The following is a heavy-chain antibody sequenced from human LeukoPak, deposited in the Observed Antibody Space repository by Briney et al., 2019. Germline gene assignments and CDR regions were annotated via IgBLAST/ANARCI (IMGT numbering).Heavy chain of an antibody. D-gene: IGHD2-15*01. Sequence: ASVKVSCKASGYTFTSYGISWVRQAPGQGLEWMGWISAYNGNTNYAQKLQGRVTMTTDTSTSTAYMELRSLRSDDTAVYYCARTSEGNDCSGGSCYYTERVFDPWGQGTLVTVSS. CDR1: GYTFTSYG. J-gene: IGHJ5*02. CDR2: ISAYNGNT. V-gene: IGHV1-18*01. CDR3: ARTSEGNDCSGGSCYYTERVFDP.